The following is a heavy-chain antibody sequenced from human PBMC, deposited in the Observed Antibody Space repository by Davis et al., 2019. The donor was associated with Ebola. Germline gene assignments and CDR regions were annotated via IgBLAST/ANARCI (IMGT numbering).Heavy chain of an antibody. J-gene: IGHJ5*02. D-gene: IGHD3-10*01. CDR3: ARDPTNYGSEDYFARNHFDL. CDR2: ISYDGNRK. Sequence: GESLKISCVGSGFTFTTYAMHWVRQAPGTGLEWVSLISYDGNRKFYTDSVKGRFTISSDNSKNTLYLQMDGLRPEDTAVYYCARDPTNYGSEDYFARNHFDLWGQGTLVTVSS. CDR1: GFTFTTYA. V-gene: IGHV3-30-3*01.